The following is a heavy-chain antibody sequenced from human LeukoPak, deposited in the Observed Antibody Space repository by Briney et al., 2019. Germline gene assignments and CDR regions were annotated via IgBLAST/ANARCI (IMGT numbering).Heavy chain of an antibody. Sequence: PSETLSLTCTVSADSLSSGGHYWAWIRQFPGKGLESIGFIHHSGRSRHNPSLKDRVAISVDTSRKQFALELSSVTAADTAMYYCARGGNRFGGFYFDYWGQGIQVIVSS. CDR2: IHHSGRS. CDR3: ARGGNRFGGFYFDY. V-gene: IGHV4-31*03. J-gene: IGHJ4*02. D-gene: IGHD3-10*01. CDR1: ADSLSSGGHY.